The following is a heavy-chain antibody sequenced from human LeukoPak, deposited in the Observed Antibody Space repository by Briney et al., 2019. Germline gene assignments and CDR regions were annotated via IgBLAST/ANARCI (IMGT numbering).Heavy chain of an antibody. CDR1: GFTFSSYA. CDR2: ISYDGSNK. Sequence: GRSLRLSCAASGFTFSSYAMHWVRQAPGKGLEWVAVISYDGSNKYYADSVEGRFTISRDNSKNTLYLQMNSLRAEDTAVYYCAREVAHCGGDCYSHFDYWGQGTLVTVSS. J-gene: IGHJ4*02. V-gene: IGHV3-30-3*01. CDR3: AREVAHCGGDCYSHFDY. D-gene: IGHD2-21*02.